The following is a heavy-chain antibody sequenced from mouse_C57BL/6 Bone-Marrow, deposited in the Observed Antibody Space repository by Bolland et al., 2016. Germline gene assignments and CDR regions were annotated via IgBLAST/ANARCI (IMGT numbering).Heavy chain of an antibody. V-gene: IGHV1S40*01. J-gene: IGHJ2*01. Sequence: EWIGQIFPASGSTYYNEIYKDKAALTVDTSSSTAYMQLSSLTSEDTAVYFCARSRGYWGQGTT. CDR3: ARSRGY. CDR2: IFPASGST.